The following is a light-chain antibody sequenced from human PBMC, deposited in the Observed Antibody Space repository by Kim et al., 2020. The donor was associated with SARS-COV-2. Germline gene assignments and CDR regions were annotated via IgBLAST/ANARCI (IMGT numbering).Light chain of an antibody. CDR1: QSVSSN. V-gene: IGKV3-15*01. CDR2: GAS. Sequence: EIVMTQSPATLSVSPGERATLSCRASQSVSSNLAWYQQNPGQAPRLLIYGASTRATGIPARFSGSGSGTEFTLTISSLQSEDFAVYYCQQYNNLPTWTFGQGTKVEIK. J-gene: IGKJ1*01. CDR3: QQYNNLPTWT.